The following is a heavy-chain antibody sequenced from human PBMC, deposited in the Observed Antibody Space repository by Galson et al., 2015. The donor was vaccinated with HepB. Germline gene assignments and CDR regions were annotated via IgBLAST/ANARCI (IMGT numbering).Heavy chain of an antibody. Sequence: SLRLSCAASGFSISDYWMTWVRRSPEKGLEWVASIKEDGDQKYYADSTSGRFIISRDNVERSVYLHMSKLRLDDTAIYYCARVVWGHCKASECHRRKGWLDPWGQGNLVTVSS. CDR1: GFSISDYW. CDR2: IKEDGDQK. J-gene: IGHJ5*02. D-gene: IGHD3-16*01. CDR3: ARVVWGHCKASECHRRKGWLDP. V-gene: IGHV3-7*03.